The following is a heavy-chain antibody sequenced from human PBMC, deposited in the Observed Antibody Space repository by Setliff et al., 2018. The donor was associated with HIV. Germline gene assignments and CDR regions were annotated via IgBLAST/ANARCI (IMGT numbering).Heavy chain of an antibody. CDR1: GGTFSTYA. Sequence: VKVSCKASGGTFSTYAFSWVRQAPGQGLEWMGWMNPNSGNTGYVQKFQGRVTITRDTSASSAYMELSSLRSEDTAVYYCARGGYGDYWGQGTLVTVSS. CDR3: ARGGYGDY. V-gene: IGHV1-8*01. J-gene: IGHJ4*02. D-gene: IGHD6-13*01. CDR2: MNPNSGNT.